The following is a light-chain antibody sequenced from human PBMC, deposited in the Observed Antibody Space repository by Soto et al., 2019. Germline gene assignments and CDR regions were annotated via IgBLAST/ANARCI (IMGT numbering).Light chain of an antibody. CDR1: SSNIGAGYD. CDR2: GNS. CDR3: QSYDSSLNGVV. Sequence: QSVLTQPPSVSGAPGQRVTISCTGSSSNIGAGYDVHWYQQLPGTAPKLLTYGNSNRPSGVPDRFSGSKSGTSASLAITGLQAEDEADYYCQSYDSSLNGVVFGGGTKLTVL. J-gene: IGLJ2*01. V-gene: IGLV1-40*01.